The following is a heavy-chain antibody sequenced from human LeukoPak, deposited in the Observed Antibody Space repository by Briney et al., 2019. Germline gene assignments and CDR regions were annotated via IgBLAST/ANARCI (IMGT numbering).Heavy chain of an antibody. V-gene: IGHV4-39*02. CDR3: ARDVRYSYGRKDFGY. D-gene: IGHD5-18*01. J-gene: IGHJ4*02. CDR2: IYYSGTT. CDR1: GDSISSSSNH. Sequence: SETLSLTCTVSGDSISSSSNHWGWIRQPPGKGLEWIGSIYYSGTTYYNPSLKSRVTISVDTSKNQFSLKVNSVTAADTAVYYCARDVRYSYGRKDFGYWGQGTLVTASS.